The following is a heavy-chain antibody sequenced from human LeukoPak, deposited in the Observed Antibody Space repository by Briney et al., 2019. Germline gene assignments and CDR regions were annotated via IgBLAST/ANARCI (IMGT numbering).Heavy chain of an antibody. J-gene: IGHJ5*02. D-gene: IGHD3-10*01. Sequence: PGGSLRLSCAASGFTFSDAWMNWVRQAPGKGLEWVDRIKSKRESETADYAAPVKGRFTISRDDSRNTLYLQMNSLETEDTAVYYCSTDRGVTSWGQGTLVTVSS. V-gene: IGHV3-15*01. CDR3: STDRGVTS. CDR1: GFTFSDAW. CDR2: IKSKRESETA.